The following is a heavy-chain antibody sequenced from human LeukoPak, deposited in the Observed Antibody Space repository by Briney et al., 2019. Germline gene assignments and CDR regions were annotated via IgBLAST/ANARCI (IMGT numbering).Heavy chain of an antibody. CDR3: ARGRITMVRGAPLWFDP. Sequence: PSETLSLTCTVSGYSISSGYYWTWIRQPPGKGLEWIGEINHSGSTKYNSSLKSRVTISVDTSKNQFSLKLNSVTAADTAVYYCARGRITMVRGAPLWFDPWGQGTLVTVSS. V-gene: IGHV4-38-2*02. CDR2: INHSGST. J-gene: IGHJ5*02. CDR1: GYSISSGYY. D-gene: IGHD3-10*01.